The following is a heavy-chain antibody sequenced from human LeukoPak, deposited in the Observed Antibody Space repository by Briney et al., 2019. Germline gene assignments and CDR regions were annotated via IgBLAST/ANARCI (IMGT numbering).Heavy chain of an antibody. CDR1: GGSISSSSYY. CDR3: ARIRSIAAAGYDY. V-gene: IGHV4-39*07. CDR2: IYYSGST. D-gene: IGHD6-13*01. Sequence: SETLSLTCTVPGGSISSSSYYWGWIRQPPGKGLEWIGSIYYSGSTYYNPSLKSRVTISVDTSKNQFSLKLSSVTAADTAVYYCARIRSIAAAGYDYWGQGTLVTVSS. J-gene: IGHJ4*02.